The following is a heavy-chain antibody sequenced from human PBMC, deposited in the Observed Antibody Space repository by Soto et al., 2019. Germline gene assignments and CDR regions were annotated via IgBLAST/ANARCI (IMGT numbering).Heavy chain of an antibody. CDR1: GGSISSYY. CDR3: TTRPSSVGWFDP. CDR2: IYYTGST. D-gene: IGHD6-6*01. Sequence: PSETLSLTCSISGGSISSYYWTWIRQPPGKGLEWIGNIYYTGSTNHSPSLKSRVTISIDTSKNQFSLQLTSVSAADTAMYYCTTRPSSVGWFDPWGQGTLVTVSS. J-gene: IGHJ5*02. V-gene: IGHV4-59*01.